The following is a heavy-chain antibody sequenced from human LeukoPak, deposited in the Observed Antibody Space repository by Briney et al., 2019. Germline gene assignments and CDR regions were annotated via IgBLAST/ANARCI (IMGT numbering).Heavy chain of an antibody. D-gene: IGHD4-23*01. CDR1: GYTFTCYY. J-gene: IGHJ5*02. CDR2: INPNSGGT. Sequence: ASVKVSCKASGYTFTCYYMHWVRQAPGQGLEWMGWINPNSGGTNYAQKFQGRVTMTRDTSISTAYMELSSLRSEDTAVYYCARDNSVEDTAWWFDPWGQGTLVTVSS. CDR3: ARDNSVEDTAWWFDP. V-gene: IGHV1-2*02.